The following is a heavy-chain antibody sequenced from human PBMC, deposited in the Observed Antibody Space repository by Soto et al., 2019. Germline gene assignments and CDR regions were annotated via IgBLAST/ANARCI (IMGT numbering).Heavy chain of an antibody. CDR2: FDPEDGET. D-gene: IGHD2-15*01. Sequence: ASVKVSCKVSGYTLTELSMHWVRQAPGKGLEWMGGFDPEDGETIYAQKFQGRATMTEDTSTDTAYMELSSLRSEDTAVYYCATRRCGGGSCYMDVWGKGTTVTVSS. V-gene: IGHV1-24*01. J-gene: IGHJ6*03. CDR3: ATRRCGGGSCYMDV. CDR1: GYTLTELS.